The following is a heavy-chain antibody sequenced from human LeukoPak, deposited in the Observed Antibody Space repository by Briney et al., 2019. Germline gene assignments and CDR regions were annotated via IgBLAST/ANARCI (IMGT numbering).Heavy chain of an antibody. CDR3: AKVSNYYGSGSTFDY. Sequence: PGGSLRLSCAASGFTFSSYAMSWVRQAPGKGLEWVSTISNSDDNTYYADSVKGRFTISRDNSKSTLYLQMISLTAEDTAIYYCAKVSNYYGSGSTFDYWGQGTLVTVSS. CDR2: ISNSDDNT. D-gene: IGHD3-10*01. CDR1: GFTFSSYA. J-gene: IGHJ4*02. V-gene: IGHV3-23*01.